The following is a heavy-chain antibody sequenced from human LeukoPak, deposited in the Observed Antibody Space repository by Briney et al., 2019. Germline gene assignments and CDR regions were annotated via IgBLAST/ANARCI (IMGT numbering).Heavy chain of an antibody. D-gene: IGHD5-24*01. CDR3: ARESSRDDAFDI. Sequence: GGSLRLSCAASGFTFSSYSMNWVRQAPGKGLEWVSSISSSSSYIYYAHSVKGRFTISRDNAKNSLYLQMNSLRAEDTAVYYCARESSRDDAFDIWGQGTMVTVSS. J-gene: IGHJ3*02. V-gene: IGHV3-21*04. CDR2: ISSSSSYI. CDR1: GFTFSSYS.